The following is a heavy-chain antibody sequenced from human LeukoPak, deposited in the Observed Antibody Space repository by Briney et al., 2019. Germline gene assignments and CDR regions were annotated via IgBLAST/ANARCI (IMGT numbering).Heavy chain of an antibody. CDR2: INPNSGGT. Sequence: ASVKASRKASGYTFTGYYMHWVRQAPGQGLEWMGWINPNSGGTNYAQKFQGRVTMTRDTSISTAYMELSRLRSDDTAVYYCARERWGSGWSYYGMDVWGQGTTVTVSS. D-gene: IGHD6-19*01. CDR3: ARERWGSGWSYYGMDV. V-gene: IGHV1-2*02. J-gene: IGHJ6*02. CDR1: GYTFTGYY.